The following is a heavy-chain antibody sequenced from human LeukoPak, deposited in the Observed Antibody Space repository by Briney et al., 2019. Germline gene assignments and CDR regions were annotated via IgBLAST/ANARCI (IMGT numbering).Heavy chain of an antibody. V-gene: IGHV3-23*01. D-gene: IGHD6-13*01. CDR1: GPTVGMYS. Sequence: PGGSLTLSCAPSGPTVGMYSMSWVRQAPGGGLGWLSAISGSGGSTYYADSVKGRFTISRDNSKNTLYLQMNSLRAEDTAVYYCAKDVRIAAAGIKWYWGKRTLVTVAS. J-gene: IGHJ4*02. CDR2: ISGSGGST. CDR3: AKDVRIAAAGIKWY.